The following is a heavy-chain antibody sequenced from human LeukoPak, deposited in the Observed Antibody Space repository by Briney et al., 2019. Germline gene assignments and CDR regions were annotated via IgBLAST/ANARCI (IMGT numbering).Heavy chain of an antibody. CDR2: IYYSGST. J-gene: IGHJ6*02. CDR3: ARGSSSWSYYYYYGMDV. Sequence: SETLSLTCTVSGGSISSYYWSWIRQHPGKGLEWIGYIYYSGSTYYNPSLKSRVTISVDTSKNQFSLKLSSVTAADTAVYYCARGSSSWSYYYYYGMDVWGQGTTVTVSS. D-gene: IGHD6-13*01. V-gene: IGHV4-59*06. CDR1: GGSISSYY.